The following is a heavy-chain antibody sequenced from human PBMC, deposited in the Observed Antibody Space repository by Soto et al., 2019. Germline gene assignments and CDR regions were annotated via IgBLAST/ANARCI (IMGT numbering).Heavy chain of an antibody. J-gene: IGHJ4*02. V-gene: IGHV1-69*01. CDR3: ARDLYYHDNSGYHPQFDY. CDR2: IIPTYGTT. Sequence: HVQLVQSGAEVKKPGSSVTVSCKTSGDALTGYTISWVQQARGHGLEWMGGIIPTYGTTDYAQKFQGKGGMTADESTTTAYMDLSSLRSEDTAMYVCARDLYYHDNSGYHPQFDYWGQGTLVTVSS. D-gene: IGHD3-22*01. CDR1: GDALTGYT.